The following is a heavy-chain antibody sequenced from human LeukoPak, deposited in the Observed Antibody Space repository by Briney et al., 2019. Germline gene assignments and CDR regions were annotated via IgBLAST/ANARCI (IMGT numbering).Heavy chain of an antibody. Sequence: SQTLSLTCTVSGGSISSGSYYWSWIRQPAGKGLEWIGRIYTSGSTNYNPSLKSRVTISVDTSKNQFSLKLSSVTAADTAVYYCARELGVIRVVEPYYYYMDVWGKGTTVTVSS. CDR1: GGSISSGSYY. J-gene: IGHJ6*03. CDR3: ARELGVIRVVEPYYYYMDV. D-gene: IGHD3-10*01. V-gene: IGHV4-61*02. CDR2: IYTSGST.